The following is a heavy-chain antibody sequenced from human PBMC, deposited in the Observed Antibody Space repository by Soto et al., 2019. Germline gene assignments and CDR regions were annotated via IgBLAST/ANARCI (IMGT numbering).Heavy chain of an antibody. CDR2: LYWDGDR. D-gene: IGHD4-4*01. Sequence: QITLRESGPTLVNATQTLTLTCSFSGFSLSTSGVGVGWIRQPPGKALEWLALLYWDGDRRYSPSLNSMLTIIKDTSKNQVVLTMTNMDPVDTGTYYCAHYTVDTYIDVWGKGTTVTVSS. J-gene: IGHJ6*03. CDR3: AHYTVDTYIDV. V-gene: IGHV2-5*02. CDR1: GFSLSTSGVG.